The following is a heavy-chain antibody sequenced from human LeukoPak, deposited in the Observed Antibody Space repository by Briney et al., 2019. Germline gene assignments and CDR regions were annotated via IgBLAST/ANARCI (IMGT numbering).Heavy chain of an antibody. Sequence: GESLKISCKASGYSFTTYWIAWVRQMPGKGLDFMGIIHPGNSVTRYSPSFQGQVTISADKSIGSAFLQLSSLKASDTAMYYCARSPSYYDGTGYYYFDYWGQGTLVTVSS. CDR2: IHPGNSVT. CDR1: GYSFTTYW. V-gene: IGHV5-51*01. J-gene: IGHJ4*02. CDR3: ARSPSYYDGTGYYYFDY. D-gene: IGHD3-22*01.